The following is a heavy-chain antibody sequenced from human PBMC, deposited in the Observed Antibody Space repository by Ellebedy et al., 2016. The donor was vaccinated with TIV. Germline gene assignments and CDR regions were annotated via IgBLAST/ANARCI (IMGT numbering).Heavy chain of an antibody. CDR1: GGSISSPSYY. CDR3: ARHHTVERGAIDY. CDR2: IYYSGST. Sequence: MPSETLSLTCTVSGGSISSPSYYWGWIRQPPGKGLEWIGSIYYSGSTYYYQSLKSRVTMSLDTSKNQFSLKLSSVTAADTAVYYCARHHTVERGAIDYWGQGTLVTVSS. V-gene: IGHV4-39*01. J-gene: IGHJ4*02. D-gene: IGHD1-1*01.